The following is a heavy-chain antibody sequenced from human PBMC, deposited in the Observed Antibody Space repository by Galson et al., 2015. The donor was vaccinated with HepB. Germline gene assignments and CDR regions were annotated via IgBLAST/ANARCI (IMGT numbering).Heavy chain of an antibody. CDR1: GFTFSAYY. CDR2: ISSSSSYT. D-gene: IGHD6-13*01. J-gene: IGHJ4*02. V-gene: IGHV3-11*06. Sequence: SLRLSCAASGFTFSAYYMSWIRQAPGKGLEWVSYISSSSSYTNYADSVKGRFTISRDNAKNSLYLQMNSLRAEDTAVYYCARDPEGITAAGTPGYDYWGQGTLVTVSS. CDR3: ARDPEGITAAGTPGYDY.